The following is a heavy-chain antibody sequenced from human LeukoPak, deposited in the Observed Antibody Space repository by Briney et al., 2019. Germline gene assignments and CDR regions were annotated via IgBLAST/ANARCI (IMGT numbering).Heavy chain of an antibody. V-gene: IGHV3-30*19. CDR3: ARDWGASDWYNWFDP. Sequence: PGGSLRLSCVTAGFSLSTYGMHWVRQAPGKGLEWVAMIAHDGAAKYYTDSVKGRFTISRDNSRNTLYLQMNSLRPEDTAVYCCARDWGASDWYNWFDPWGQGTLVTVSS. D-gene: IGHD6-19*01. CDR2: IAHDGAAK. J-gene: IGHJ5*02. CDR1: GFSLSTYG.